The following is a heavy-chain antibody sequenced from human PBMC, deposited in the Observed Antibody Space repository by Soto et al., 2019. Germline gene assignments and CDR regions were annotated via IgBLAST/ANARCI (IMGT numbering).Heavy chain of an antibody. CDR3: ARQTGYSSSWYSYYYYGMDV. CDR1: GFTFSSYW. D-gene: IGHD6-13*01. CDR2: IKQDGSEK. V-gene: IGHV3-7*01. J-gene: IGHJ6*02. Sequence: GGSLRLSCAASGFTFSSYWMSWVRQAPGKGLEWVANIKQDGSEKYYVDSVKGRFTISRDNAKNSLYLQMNSLRAEDTAVYYCARQTGYSSSWYSYYYYGMDVWGQGT.